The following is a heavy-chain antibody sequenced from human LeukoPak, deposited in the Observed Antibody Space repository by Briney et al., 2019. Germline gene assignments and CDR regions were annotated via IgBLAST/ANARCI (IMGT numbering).Heavy chain of an antibody. CDR3: AREWDIVVVPAAGGPMDV. Sequence: SETLSLTCTVSGGSISSGGYYWSWIRQPPGKGLEWIGYIYHSGSTYYNPSLKSRVTISVDRSKNQFSLKLSSVTAADTAVYYCAREWDIVVVPAAGGPMDVWGKGTTVTVSS. CDR2: IYHSGST. J-gene: IGHJ6*03. D-gene: IGHD2-2*01. CDR1: GGSISSGGYY. V-gene: IGHV4-30-2*01.